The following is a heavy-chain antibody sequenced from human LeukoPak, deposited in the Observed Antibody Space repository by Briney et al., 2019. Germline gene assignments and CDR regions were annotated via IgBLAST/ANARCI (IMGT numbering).Heavy chain of an antibody. CDR1: EITFSSYS. CDR3: ARDDYGDYGLDY. Sequence: GGSLRLSCAASEITFSSYSVHWVRQAPGKGLEWVAVVSYDGSHKYYADSVKGRFTISRDTSRNTLFLQMNSLRAEDTAVYYCARDDYGDYGLDYWGQGTLVTVSS. D-gene: IGHD4-17*01. J-gene: IGHJ4*02. CDR2: VSYDGSHK. V-gene: IGHV3-30*04.